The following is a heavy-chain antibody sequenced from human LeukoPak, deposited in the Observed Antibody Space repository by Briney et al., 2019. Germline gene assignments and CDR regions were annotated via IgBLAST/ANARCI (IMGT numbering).Heavy chain of an antibody. CDR2: IYSGGFT. D-gene: IGHD6-19*01. V-gene: IGHV3-53*05. CDR3: ARDMGSSAWGYDYYYMDV. J-gene: IGHJ6*03. Sequence: PGGSLRPPCAASGFTVSTNYMSWVRQAPGKGLEWVSVIYSGGFTYYADSVKGRFTISRDKSKKTLYLQMRSEDTAVYYYARDMGSSAWGYDYYYMDVWGKGTTVTVSS. CDR1: GFTVSTNY.